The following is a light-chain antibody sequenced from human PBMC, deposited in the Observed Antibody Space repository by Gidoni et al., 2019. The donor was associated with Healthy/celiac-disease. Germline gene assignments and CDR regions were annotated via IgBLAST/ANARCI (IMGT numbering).Light chain of an antibody. CDR1: NIGSKS. V-gene: IGLV3-21*04. CDR2: YDS. J-gene: IGLJ2*01. Sequence: SYVLTQPPSVSVAPGKTARITCGGNNIGSKSVHWYQQKPGQAPVLGIYYDSDRPSGIPERFSGSNSGNTATLTISRVEAGDEADYYCQVWDSSSDLVVFGGGTKLTVL. CDR3: QVWDSSSDLVV.